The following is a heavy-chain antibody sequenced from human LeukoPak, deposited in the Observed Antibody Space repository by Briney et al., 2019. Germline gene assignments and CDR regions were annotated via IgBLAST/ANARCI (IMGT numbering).Heavy chain of an antibody. CDR3: ARKSLGIAAAGTFFGS. J-gene: IGHJ5*02. Sequence: GGSLRLSCAASGFTVSNNFVTWVRQAPGKGLEWVSIIYSGGGTDYADSVKGRFTISRDNSKNTVYLQMNSLRAEDTVVYHCARKSLGIAAAGTFFGSWGQGTLVTVSS. D-gene: IGHD6-13*01. V-gene: IGHV3-53*01. CDR1: GFTVSNNF. CDR2: IYSGGGT.